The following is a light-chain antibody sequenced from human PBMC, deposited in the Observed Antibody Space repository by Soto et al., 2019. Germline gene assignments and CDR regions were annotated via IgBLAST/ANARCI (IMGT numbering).Light chain of an antibody. CDR1: SSDIGGYDY. Sequence: QSVLTQPASVSGSPGQSITLSCTGTSSDIGGYDYVSWYQRHPGKAPKLIIYDXXNRXSXXXXXXXGSKSGNRASLTISGXQAEDEADYYCTSYASGSSHVVFGGGTKLTVL. CDR2: DXX. CDR3: TSYASGSSHVV. V-gene: IGLV2-14*01. J-gene: IGLJ2*01.